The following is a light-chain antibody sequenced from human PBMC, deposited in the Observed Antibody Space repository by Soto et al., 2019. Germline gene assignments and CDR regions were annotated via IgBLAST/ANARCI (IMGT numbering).Light chain of an antibody. CDR2: DAS. CDR1: QSISSW. V-gene: IGKV1-5*01. Sequence: DIQMTQSPSTLSASVGDRVTITCRASQSISSWLAWYQQKPGKAPKLLIYDASSLESGVPSRFSGSGSGTEFTLTISSLQPDDFATYYCQQYNSYPWPFGQGTKFDIK. J-gene: IGKJ1*01. CDR3: QQYNSYPWP.